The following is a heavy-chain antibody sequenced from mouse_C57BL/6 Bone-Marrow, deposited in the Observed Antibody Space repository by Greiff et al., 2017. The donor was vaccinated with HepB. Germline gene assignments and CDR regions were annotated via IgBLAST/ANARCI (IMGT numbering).Heavy chain of an antibody. V-gene: IGHV1-69*01. CDR3: AKTSITTVLANGDFDY. CDR1: GYTFTSYW. D-gene: IGHD1-1*01. CDR2: IDPSDSYT. Sequence: QVQLQQPGAELVMPGASVKLSCKASGYTFTSYWMHWVKQRPGQGLEWIGEIDPSDSYTNYNQKFKGKSTLTVDKSSSTAYMQLSSLTSEDSAVYYFAKTSITTVLANGDFDYWGQGTTLTVSS. J-gene: IGHJ2*01.